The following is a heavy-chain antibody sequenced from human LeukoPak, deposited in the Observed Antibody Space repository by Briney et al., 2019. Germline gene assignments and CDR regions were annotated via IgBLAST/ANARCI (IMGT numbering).Heavy chain of an antibody. CDR3: STDYSGSYPSLDY. D-gene: IGHD1-26*01. Sequence: GGSLRLSCAASGFTFSNAWMSWVRQAPGQGLEWVGRIKSKTDGGTTDYAAPVKGRFTISRDNSKNTLYLQINRLKTEDTAVYYCSTDYSGSYPSLDYGGQGTLVTVSS. CDR2: IKSKTDGGTT. CDR1: GFTFSNAW. J-gene: IGHJ4*02. V-gene: IGHV3-15*01.